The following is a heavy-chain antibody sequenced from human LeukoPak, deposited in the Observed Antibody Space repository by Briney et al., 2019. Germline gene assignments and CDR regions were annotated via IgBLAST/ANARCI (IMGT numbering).Heavy chain of an antibody. V-gene: IGHV1-18*04. CDR2: ISAYNGNT. CDR3: ARAPPGIVGDYYYYYYMDV. CDR1: GYTFTDYY. J-gene: IGHJ6*03. Sequence: ASVKVSCKASGYTFTDYYMHWVRQAPGQGLEWMGWISAYNGNTNYAQKLQGRVTMTTDTSTSTAYMELRSLRSDDTAVYYCARAPPGIVGDYYYYYYMDVWGKGTTVTVSS. D-gene: IGHD1-26*01.